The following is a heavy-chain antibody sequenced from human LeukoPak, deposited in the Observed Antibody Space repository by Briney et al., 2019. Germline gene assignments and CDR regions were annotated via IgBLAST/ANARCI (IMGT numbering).Heavy chain of an antibody. V-gene: IGHV3-23*01. CDR2: ISGSGGST. D-gene: IGHD6-13*01. Sequence: GGSLRLSCAASGFTFSSYAMSWVRRAPGKGLEWVSAISGSGGSTYYADSVKGRFTISSDNSKNTLYLQMNSLRAEDTSVYYCAKEAGSSWLYYFDYWGQGTLVTVSS. CDR3: AKEAGSSWLYYFDY. J-gene: IGHJ4*02. CDR1: GFTFSSYA.